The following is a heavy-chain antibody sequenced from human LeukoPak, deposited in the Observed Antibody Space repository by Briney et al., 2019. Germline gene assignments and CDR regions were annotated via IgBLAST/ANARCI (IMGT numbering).Heavy chain of an antibody. CDR2: ISWSGGST. D-gene: IGHD2-2*01. CDR1: GFTFSSYA. J-gene: IGHJ4*02. V-gene: IGHV3-23*01. CDR3: AKDSRSSTCCYQD. Sequence: PGGSLRLSCAASGFTFSSYAMSWVRQAPGQGLEWVSGISWSGGSTGYADSVKGRFTISRDNSKNTLYLQMNSLTTEDTALYYCAKDSRSSTCCYQDWGQGTLVTVSS.